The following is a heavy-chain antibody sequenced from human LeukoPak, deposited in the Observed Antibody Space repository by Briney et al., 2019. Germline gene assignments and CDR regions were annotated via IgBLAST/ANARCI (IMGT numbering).Heavy chain of an antibody. J-gene: IGHJ4*02. Sequence: GASVKVSCKASGYTFTSYGISWVRQAPGQGLEWMGWISGYNGNTDYAQKLQGRVTMTTDTSTNTAYLELRSMRSDYTAVYYCARDRPRVGATSVSMSYWGQGTLVTVSS. CDR2: ISGYNGNT. CDR3: ARDRPRVGATSVSMSY. CDR1: GYTFTSYG. V-gene: IGHV1-18*01. D-gene: IGHD1-26*01.